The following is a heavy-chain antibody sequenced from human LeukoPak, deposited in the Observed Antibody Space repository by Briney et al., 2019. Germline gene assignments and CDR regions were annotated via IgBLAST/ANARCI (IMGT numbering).Heavy chain of an antibody. CDR1: GFTFDDYA. V-gene: IGHV3-9*01. D-gene: IGHD3-10*01. J-gene: IGHJ4*02. Sequence: GRSLRLSCAASGFTFDDYAMHWVRQAPGKGLEWVSGISWNSGSIGYADSVKGRFTISRDNSKNTLYLQMNSLRAEDTAVYYCANSHPGRGPRVYWGQGTLVTVSS. CDR3: ANSHPGRGPRVY. CDR2: ISWNSGSI.